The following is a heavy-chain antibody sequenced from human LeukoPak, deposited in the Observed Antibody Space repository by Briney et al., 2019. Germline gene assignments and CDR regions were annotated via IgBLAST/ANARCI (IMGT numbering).Heavy chain of an antibody. CDR2: LYYSGST. V-gene: IGHV4-59*01. J-gene: IGHJ6*02. CDR1: AVSIRSYY. CDR3: ARVGGSGSYYYAMDV. D-gene: IGHD3-10*01. Sequence: SETLSLTCTVSAVSIRSYYGSWPRHPPGKGLERIGYLYYSGSTNYNPSLKSRVTISVDTSKNQFSLKLSSVTAADTAVYYCARVGGSGSYYYAMDVWGQGTTVTVSS.